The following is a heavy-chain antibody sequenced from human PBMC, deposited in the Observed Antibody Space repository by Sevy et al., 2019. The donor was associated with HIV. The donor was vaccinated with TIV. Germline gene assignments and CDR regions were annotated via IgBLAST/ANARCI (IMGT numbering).Heavy chain of an antibody. D-gene: IGHD3-3*01. J-gene: IGHJ4*02. V-gene: IGHV3-15*01. Sequence: GGSLRLSCAASGFTFSNAWMSWVRQAPGKGLEWVGRIKRKTDGGTTDYAAPVKGRFTISRDDSKNTLYLQMNSLKTEDTAVYYCTTTEYDFWSGYYGYDYWGQGTLVTVSS. CDR2: IKRKTDGGTT. CDR3: TTTEYDFWSGYYGYDY. CDR1: GFTFSNAW.